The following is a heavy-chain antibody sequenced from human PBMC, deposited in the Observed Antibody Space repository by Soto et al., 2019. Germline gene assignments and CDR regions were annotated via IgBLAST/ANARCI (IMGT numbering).Heavy chain of an antibody. Sequence: ASVKVSCKASGGTFSSYAISWVRQAPGQGLEWMGGIIPIFGTANYAQKFQGRVTITADESTSTAYMELSSLRSEDTAVYYCASTVVVTAILDYFDYWGQGTLVTVSS. CDR1: GGTFSSYA. D-gene: IGHD2-21*02. CDR3: ASTVVVTAILDYFDY. CDR2: IIPIFGTA. V-gene: IGHV1-69*13. J-gene: IGHJ4*02.